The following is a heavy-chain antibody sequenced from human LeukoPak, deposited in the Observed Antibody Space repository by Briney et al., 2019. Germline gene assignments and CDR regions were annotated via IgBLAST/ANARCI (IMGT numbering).Heavy chain of an antibody. V-gene: IGHV1-24*01. CDR2: FDPEDGET. Sequence: ASLKVSCKVSGYTLTELSMHWVRQAPGKGLEWMGGFDPEDGETIYAQKFQGRVTMTEDTSTDTAYMELSSLRSEGTAVYYCATGRGYSGYERDLPAFDYWGQGTLVTVSS. CDR1: GYTLTELS. J-gene: IGHJ4*02. D-gene: IGHD5-12*01. CDR3: ATGRGYSGYERDLPAFDY.